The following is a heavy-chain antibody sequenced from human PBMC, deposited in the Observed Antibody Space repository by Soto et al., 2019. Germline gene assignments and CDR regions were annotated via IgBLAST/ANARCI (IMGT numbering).Heavy chain of an antibody. CDR2: ISGSGDST. CDR1: GFTFSTYA. J-gene: IGHJ6*02. V-gene: IGHV3-23*01. Sequence: GGSLRLSCAASGFTFSTYAMNWVRQAPGKGLEWVSGISGSGDSTYYADSVKGRFTVSRDNSKNTLYLQMNSLRLEDTAVYYCASGRAMDVWGQGTTVTVSS. CDR3: ASGRAMDV. D-gene: IGHD5-12*01.